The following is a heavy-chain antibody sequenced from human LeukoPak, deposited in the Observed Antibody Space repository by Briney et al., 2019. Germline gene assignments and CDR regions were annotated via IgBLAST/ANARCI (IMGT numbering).Heavy chain of an antibody. CDR1: GYTFTGYF. V-gene: IGHV1-2*02. CDR2: INPNSGGP. J-gene: IGHJ4*02. CDR3: ARICTSGSFYCY. Sequence: VASVKVSCKASGYTFTGYFLHWARQAPGQGLEWMGWINPNSGGPNYAREFQGRVTMTRDTSISTAYMELSGLRSDDTAVYYCARICTSGSFYCYWGQGTLVTVSS. D-gene: IGHD3-10*01.